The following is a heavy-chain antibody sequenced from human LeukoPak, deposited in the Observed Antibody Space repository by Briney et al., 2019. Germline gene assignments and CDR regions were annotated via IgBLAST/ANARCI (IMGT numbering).Heavy chain of an antibody. J-gene: IGHJ3*02. V-gene: IGHV3-23*01. CDR3: AKGARHYDFSAVGAFDI. CDR2: ISGSGGST. D-gene: IGHD3-3*01. Sequence: GGSLRLSCAASGFTFSSYAMSWVRQAPGKGLEWVSAISGSGGSTYYADSVKGRFTISRDNSKNTLYLQMNSLRAEDTAVYYCAKGARHYDFSAVGAFDIWGQGTMVTVSS. CDR1: GFTFSSYA.